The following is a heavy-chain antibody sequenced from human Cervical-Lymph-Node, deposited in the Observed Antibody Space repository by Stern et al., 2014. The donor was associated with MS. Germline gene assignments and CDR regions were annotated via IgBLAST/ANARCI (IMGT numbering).Heavy chain of an antibody. V-gene: IGHV1-69*01. CDR2: IIPIISTA. Sequence: VQLEESGAEVKKSGSSVKVSCKASGGTFNVYAIHWLRQAPGQGLEWMGGIIPIISTAIYAQNFQGRITITADESTRTSSMQLSILRSDDTAVYYCARDGRHTNNFGLDVWGQGTTVTVSS. CDR1: GGTFNVYA. CDR3: ARDGRHTNNFGLDV. J-gene: IGHJ6*02.